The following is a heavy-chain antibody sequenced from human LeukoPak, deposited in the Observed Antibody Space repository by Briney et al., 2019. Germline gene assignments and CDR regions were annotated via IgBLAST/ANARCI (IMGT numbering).Heavy chain of an antibody. D-gene: IGHD3-10*01. V-gene: IGHV4-39*07. Sequence: SETLSLTCTVSGGSISSSSYYWGWIRQPPGKGLEWIGSIYYSGSTYYNPSLKSRVTISVDTSKNQFSLKLSSVTAADTAVYYCARESDYYYGSGRNWFDPWGQGTLVTVSS. J-gene: IGHJ5*02. CDR2: IYYSGST. CDR3: ARESDYYYGSGRNWFDP. CDR1: GGSISSSSYY.